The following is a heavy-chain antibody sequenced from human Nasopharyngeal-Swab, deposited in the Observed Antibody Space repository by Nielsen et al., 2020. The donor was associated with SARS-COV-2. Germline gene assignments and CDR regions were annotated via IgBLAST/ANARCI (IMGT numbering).Heavy chain of an antibody. Sequence: GSLRLSCAVYGGSFSGYYWSWIRQPPGKGLEWIGEINHSGSTNYNPSFKSRVTISVDTSKNQFSLKLSSVTAADTAVYYCARGFAWNDYVWGSYRFHHGLDVWGQGTTVTVSS. D-gene: IGHD3-16*02. J-gene: IGHJ6*02. CDR2: INHSGST. V-gene: IGHV4-34*01. CDR1: GGSFSGYY. CDR3: ARGFAWNDYVWGSYRFHHGLDV.